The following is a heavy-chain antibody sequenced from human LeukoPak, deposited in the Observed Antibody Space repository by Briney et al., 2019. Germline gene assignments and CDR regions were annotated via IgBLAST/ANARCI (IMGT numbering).Heavy chain of an antibody. V-gene: IGHV1-2*02. CDR3: ARGGPWAVATIKDYYLDV. Sequence: ASVKVSCKASGYTFTGYYMHWVRQAPGQGLEWMGWINPNSGGTNYAQKFQGRVTMTRDTSISTAYMELSRLRSDDTAVYYCARGGPWAVATIKDYYLDVWGKGTTVTVSS. CDR1: GYTFTGYY. J-gene: IGHJ6*03. CDR2: INPNSGGT. D-gene: IGHD5-24*01.